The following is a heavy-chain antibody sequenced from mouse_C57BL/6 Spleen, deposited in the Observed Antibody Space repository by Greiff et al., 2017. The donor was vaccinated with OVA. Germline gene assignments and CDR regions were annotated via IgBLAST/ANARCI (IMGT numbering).Heavy chain of an antibody. Sequence: SGPVLVKPGASVKMSCKASGYTFTDYYMNWVKQSHGKSLEWIGVINPYNGGTSYNQKFKGKATLTVDKSSSTAYMELNSLTSEDSAVYYCARDPLSSYGYFDVWGTGTTVTVSS. CDR1: GYTFTDYY. CDR2: INPYNGGT. V-gene: IGHV1-19*01. J-gene: IGHJ1*03. D-gene: IGHD1-1*01. CDR3: ARDPLSSYGYFDV.